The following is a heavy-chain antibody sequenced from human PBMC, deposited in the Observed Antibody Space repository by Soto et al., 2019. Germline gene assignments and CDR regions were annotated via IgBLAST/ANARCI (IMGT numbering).Heavy chain of an antibody. CDR3: ATDSWGPEV. CDR1: GFSFSSYN. D-gene: IGHD7-27*01. Sequence: QVQLVESGGGVVQPGRSLRLSCAASGFSFSSYNMHWVRQAPGKGLEWVTFIWRDGNSQSHADSVKSRFTVSRDNSKNTLYLQMDSLRGEDTEVYYCATDSWGPEVWGQGTSVTVSS. J-gene: IGHJ6*02. V-gene: IGHV3-33*01. CDR2: IWRDGNSQ.